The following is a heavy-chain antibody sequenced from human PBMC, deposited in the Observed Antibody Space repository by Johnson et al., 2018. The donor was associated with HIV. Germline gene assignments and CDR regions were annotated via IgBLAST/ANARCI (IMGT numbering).Heavy chain of an antibody. J-gene: IGHJ3*02. Sequence: QVQLVESGGGLVQPGGSLRLSCAASGFTFSSYWMSWVRQAPGKGLEWVAVISYDGSNKYYADSVKGRFTISRDNSKNTLYLQMNSLRAEDTAVYYCARGSGEGGGYESLWVSGAFDIWGQGTMVTVSS. V-gene: IGHV3-30-3*01. CDR2: ISYDGSNK. CDR3: ARGSGEGGGYESLWVSGAFDI. D-gene: IGHD5-18*01. CDR1: GFTFSSYW.